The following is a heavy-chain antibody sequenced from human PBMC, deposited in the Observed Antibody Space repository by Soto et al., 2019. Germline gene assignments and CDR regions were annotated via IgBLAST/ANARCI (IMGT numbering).Heavy chain of an antibody. J-gene: IGHJ6*02. CDR1: GGTFSSYA. CDR3: ARGPTYYYYGLDV. CDR2: IIPIFGT. V-gene: IGHV1-69*01. Sequence: QVLLEQSGAEVQKPGSSVKVSCKAPGGTFSSYALTWVRQAPGQGREWMGVIIPIFGTKYAERYQGRLTIIADESTSTAYMELSSLRSEDTAVYYCARGPTYYYYGLDVWGQGTTVTVSS.